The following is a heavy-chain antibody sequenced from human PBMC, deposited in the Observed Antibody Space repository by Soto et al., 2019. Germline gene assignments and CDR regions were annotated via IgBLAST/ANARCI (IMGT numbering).Heavy chain of an antibody. CDR3: ARQVVVVPAAIWLMGYYYYYGMDV. V-gene: IGHV3-33*01. Sequence: QVQLVESGGGVVQPGRSLRLSCEGSGFIFSSHGMHWVRQAPGKGLEWVAVIWYDGSNKYYADSVKGRFTISRDNSKNTLYLQMNSLRAEDTAVYYCARQVVVVPAAIWLMGYYYYYGMDVWGQGTTVTVSS. CDR2: IWYDGSNK. D-gene: IGHD2-2*02. J-gene: IGHJ6*02. CDR1: GFIFSSHG.